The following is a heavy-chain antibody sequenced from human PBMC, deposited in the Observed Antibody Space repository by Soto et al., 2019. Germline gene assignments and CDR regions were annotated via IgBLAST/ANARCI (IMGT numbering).Heavy chain of an antibody. V-gene: IGHV3-30*18. J-gene: IGHJ6*02. D-gene: IGHD6-19*01. CDR1: GFTFSRYG. Sequence: QVQLVESGGGVVQPGRSLRLSCAASGFTFSRYGMHWVRQAPGKGLQWVAVISYDGSNTYYADSVKGRFTISRDNSKNTLYVQMNSLRAEDTAIYSCAKALSSGRYYYYGMDVWGQGTTVTVSS. CDR2: ISYDGSNT. CDR3: AKALSSGRYYYYGMDV.